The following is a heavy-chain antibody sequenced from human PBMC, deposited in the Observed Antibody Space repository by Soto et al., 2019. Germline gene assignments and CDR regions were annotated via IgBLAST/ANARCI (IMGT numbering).Heavy chain of an antibody. CDR1: GYTFTGHH. Sequence: ASVKVSCKTSGYTFTGHHIHWVRQAPGQGLEWMGWINPISGGTKYREKFQGRVSITRDKSSSTAYMELSSLTSDDSAVYYCAKDGRHCSGGSCPQGHWGQGTLVTVS. J-gene: IGHJ4*02. CDR2: INPISGGT. D-gene: IGHD2-15*01. V-gene: IGHV1-2*02. CDR3: AKDGRHCSGGSCPQGH.